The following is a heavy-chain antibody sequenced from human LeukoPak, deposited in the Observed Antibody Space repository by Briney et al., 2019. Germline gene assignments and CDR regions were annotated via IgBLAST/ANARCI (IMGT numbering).Heavy chain of an antibody. CDR1: GFTFSSYE. J-gene: IGHJ6*03. V-gene: IGHV3-48*03. CDR2: ISSSGSTI. CDR3: AREDGFWSGYPTYYMDV. Sequence: PGGSLRLSCAASGFTFSSYEMNWVRQAPGKGPEWVSYISSSGSTIYYADSVKGRSTISRDNAKNSLYLQMNSLRAEDTAVYYCAREDGFWSGYPTYYMDVWGKGTTVTVSS. D-gene: IGHD3-3*01.